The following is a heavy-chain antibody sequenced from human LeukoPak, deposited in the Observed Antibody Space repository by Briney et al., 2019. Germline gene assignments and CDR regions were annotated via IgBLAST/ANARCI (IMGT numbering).Heavy chain of an antibody. V-gene: IGHV3-23*01. Sequence: GGPLRLSCAASGFTFSSYAMSWVRQAPGKGLEWVSAISGSGGSTYYADSVKGRFTISRDNSKNTLYLQMNSLRAEDTAVYYCAKDPYYYDSSGYIDYWGQGTLVTVSS. CDR2: ISGSGGST. CDR3: AKDPYYYDSSGYIDY. CDR1: GFTFSSYA. J-gene: IGHJ4*02. D-gene: IGHD3-22*01.